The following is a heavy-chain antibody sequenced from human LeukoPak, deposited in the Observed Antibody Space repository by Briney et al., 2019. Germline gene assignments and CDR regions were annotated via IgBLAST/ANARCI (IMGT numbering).Heavy chain of an antibody. D-gene: IGHD5-24*01. CDR3: ARLPYGRDVEMATLS. CDR2: ISSSSSYI. J-gene: IGHJ5*02. CDR1: GFTFSSYS. V-gene: IGHV3-21*01. Sequence: GGSLRLSCAASGFTFSSYSMNWVRQAPGKGLEWVSSISSSSSYIYYADSVKGRFIISRDNAKNSLYLQMNSLRAEDTAVYYCARLPYGRDVEMATLSWGQGTLVTVSS.